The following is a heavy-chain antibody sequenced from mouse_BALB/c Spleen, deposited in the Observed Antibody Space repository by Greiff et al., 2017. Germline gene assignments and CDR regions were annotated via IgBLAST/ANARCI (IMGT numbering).Heavy chain of an antibody. Sequence: EVQVVESGGGLVQPGGSRKLSCAASGFTFSSFGMHWVRQAPEKGLEWVAYISSGSSTIYYADTVKGRFTISRDNPKNTLFLQMTSLRSEDTAMYYCARGYGNNYAMDYWGQGTSVTVSS. D-gene: IGHD2-10*02. CDR1: GFTFSSFG. V-gene: IGHV5-17*02. CDR2: ISSGSSTI. CDR3: ARGYGNNYAMDY. J-gene: IGHJ4*01.